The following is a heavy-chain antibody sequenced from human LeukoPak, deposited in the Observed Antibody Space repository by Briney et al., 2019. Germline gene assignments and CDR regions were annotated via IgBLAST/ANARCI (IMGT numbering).Heavy chain of an antibody. J-gene: IGHJ4*02. CDR2: IKQDGSEK. V-gene: IGHV3-7*01. CDR3: ARLGGRLGPPGY. Sequence: GGSLTLSCAASGFTFSSYWMSGVRQAPGQGLEWVANIKQDGSEKYYVDSVKGRFTISRDNAKNLLYLQMNSLRAEDTAVYYCARLGGRLGPPGYWGQGTLVTVSS. D-gene: IGHD6-25*01. CDR1: GFTFSSYW.